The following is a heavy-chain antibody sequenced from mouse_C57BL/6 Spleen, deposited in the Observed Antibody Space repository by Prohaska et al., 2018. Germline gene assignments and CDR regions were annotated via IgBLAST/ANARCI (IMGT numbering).Heavy chain of an antibody. CDR3: TVPGSSLGD. V-gene: IGHV6-3*01. J-gene: IGHJ2*01. CDR1: GFTFSNYW. CDR2: IRLKSDKYDT. Sequence: EVKLEESGGGLVQPGGSMKLSCVASGFTFSNYWMNWVRQSPEKGLEWVAQIRLKSDKYDTHYAESVKGRFTISRDDYKSSVYRQMNNLRAEDTGIYYCTVPGSSLGDWGQGTTLTGSS. D-gene: IGHD1-1*01.